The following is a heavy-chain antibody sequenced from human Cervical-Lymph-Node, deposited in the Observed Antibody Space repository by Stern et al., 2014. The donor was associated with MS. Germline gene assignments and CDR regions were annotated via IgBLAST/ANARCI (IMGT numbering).Heavy chain of an antibody. D-gene: IGHD1-1*01. CDR3: ARERKVERSSRLLVSFDV. Sequence: QVQLQQWGAGLLRPSETLSLTCAVQGASFSDNYWSWIRKTPGKGLEWIGEINSSGGTHYNPSLMSRATLSVAPSRTQFSLNLSSLTAADTAMYYCARERKVERSSRLLVSFDVWGQGTLVTVSS. V-gene: IGHV4-34*01. CDR2: INSSGGT. CDR1: GASFSDNY. J-gene: IGHJ3*01.